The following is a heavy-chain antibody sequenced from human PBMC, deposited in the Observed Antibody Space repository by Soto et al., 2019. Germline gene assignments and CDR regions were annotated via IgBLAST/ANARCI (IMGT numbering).Heavy chain of an antibody. D-gene: IGHD3-16*01. Sequence: ASVKVSCKASGGTFSSYTISWVRQAPGQGLEWMGRIIPILGIANYAQKFQGRVTITADKSTSTAYMELSSLRSEDTAVYYCARGYDYIWGSYLLDPWGQGTLVTVSS. CDR3: ARGYDYIWGSYLLDP. V-gene: IGHV1-69*02. CDR1: GGTFSSYT. J-gene: IGHJ5*02. CDR2: IIPILGIA.